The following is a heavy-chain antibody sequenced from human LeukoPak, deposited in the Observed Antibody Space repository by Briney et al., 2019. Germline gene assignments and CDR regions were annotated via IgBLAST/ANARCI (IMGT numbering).Heavy chain of an antibody. J-gene: IGHJ4*02. CDR2: ISKTGRGI. V-gene: IGHV3-11*01. CDR1: GFNFSDYF. Sequence: GGSLRLSCAASGFNFSDYFMSWIRQAPGKGLQWLAYISKTGRGIEYAESVRGRFTISRDNAKNSVFLQMDSLRAEDTAVYLCATVRYSTIWSFEFDNWGQGALVTVSS. CDR3: ATVRYSTIWSFEFDN. D-gene: IGHD5-12*01.